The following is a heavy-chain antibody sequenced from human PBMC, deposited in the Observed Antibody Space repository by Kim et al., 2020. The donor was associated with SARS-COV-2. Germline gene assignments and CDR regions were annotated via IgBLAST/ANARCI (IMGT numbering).Heavy chain of an antibody. J-gene: IGHJ4*02. V-gene: IGHV4-34*01. CDR2: GN. CDR3: ARGVITTGFDY. Sequence: GNTYTPSLKSRLTISIDTSKNHLSLKLTSVTAADTAVYYCARGVITTGFDYWGQGTLVTVSS. D-gene: IGHD3-22*01.